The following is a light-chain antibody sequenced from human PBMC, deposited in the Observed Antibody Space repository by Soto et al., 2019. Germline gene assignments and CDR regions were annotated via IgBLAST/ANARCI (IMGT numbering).Light chain of an antibody. CDR1: SSDVGGYNY. CDR2: EVV. Sequence: QSALTQPASVSGSPGQSITISCTGTSSDVGGYNYVSWYQHHPGKAPKLMIYEVVNRPSVVSNRFSGSKSGITASLTISGLQAEDEADYYCTSYTSSSPLVFGTGTKLTVL. V-gene: IGLV2-14*01. CDR3: TSYTSSSPLV. J-gene: IGLJ1*01.